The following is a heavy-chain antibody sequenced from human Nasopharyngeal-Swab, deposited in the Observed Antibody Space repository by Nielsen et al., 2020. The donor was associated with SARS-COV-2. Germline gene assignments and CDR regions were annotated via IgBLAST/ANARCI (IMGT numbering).Heavy chain of an antibody. CDR3: AKDLNSNFLNYMDV. CDR2: ISASGVIT. D-gene: IGHD4-11*01. CDR1: GFTFSRFG. Sequence: GESLKISCAASGFTFSRFGMGWVRQAPGKGLEWVSAISASGVITYYADSVKGRFTISRDNSKSTLYLQMNSLRAEDTAAYYCAKDLNSNFLNYMDVWGKGTTVSVSS. J-gene: IGHJ6*03. V-gene: IGHV3-23*01.